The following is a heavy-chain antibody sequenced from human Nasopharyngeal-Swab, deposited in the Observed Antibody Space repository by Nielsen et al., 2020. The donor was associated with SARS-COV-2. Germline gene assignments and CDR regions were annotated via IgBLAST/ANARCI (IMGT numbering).Heavy chain of an antibody. V-gene: IGHV1-69*01. Sequence: GRQAPGQRREWMGGISPIFGTANYAQKYQGRVTITADESTSTAYMELSSLRSEDTAVYYYARDPADCSGGSCEARWGQGTLVTVSS. J-gene: IGHJ4*02. CDR2: ISPIFGTA. D-gene: IGHD2-15*01. CDR3: ARDPADCSGGSCEAR.